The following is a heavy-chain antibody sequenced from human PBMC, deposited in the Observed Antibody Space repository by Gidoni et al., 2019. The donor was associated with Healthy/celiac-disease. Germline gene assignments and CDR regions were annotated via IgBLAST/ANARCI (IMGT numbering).Heavy chain of an antibody. D-gene: IGHD4-17*01. V-gene: IGHV2-70*04. J-gene: IGHJ4*02. CDR2: IDWDDDK. CDR3: ARETTVTTPGGYFDY. Sequence: QVTLKESGPALVKPTQTLTLTCTFSGFSLSTSGMRVSWIRQPPGKALEWLARIDWDDDKFYSTSLKTRLTISKDTSKNQVGLTMTNMDPVDTATYYCARETTVTTPGGYFDYWGQGTLVTVSS. CDR1: GFSLSTSGMR.